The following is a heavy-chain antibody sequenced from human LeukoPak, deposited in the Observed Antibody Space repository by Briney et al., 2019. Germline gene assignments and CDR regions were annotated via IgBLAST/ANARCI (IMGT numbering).Heavy chain of an antibody. J-gene: IGHJ4*02. D-gene: IGHD2-2*01. Sequence: ASVKVSCKASGYTFTGYYMRWVRQAPGQGLEWMGWINPNSGGTNYAQKFQGRVTMTRDTSISTAYMELSRLRSDDTAVYYCARVVPADPDYFDYWGQGTLVTVSS. CDR1: GYTFTGYY. CDR2: INPNSGGT. CDR3: ARVVPADPDYFDY. V-gene: IGHV1-2*02.